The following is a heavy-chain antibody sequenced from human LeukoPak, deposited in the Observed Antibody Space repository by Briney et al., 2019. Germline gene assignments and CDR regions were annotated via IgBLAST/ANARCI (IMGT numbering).Heavy chain of an antibody. CDR1: GFTFSSYA. V-gene: IGHV3-23*01. Sequence: GGSVTLSCAASGFTFSSYAMNWLRQAPGKGLEWVSAISASGGSTYYADSVKGRFTISRDNSKNTLYLQMNSLRAEDKAVYYCAKEHYGDYVLPSMDVWGQGTTVTVSS. CDR3: AKEHYGDYVLPSMDV. J-gene: IGHJ6*02. D-gene: IGHD4-17*01. CDR2: ISASGGST.